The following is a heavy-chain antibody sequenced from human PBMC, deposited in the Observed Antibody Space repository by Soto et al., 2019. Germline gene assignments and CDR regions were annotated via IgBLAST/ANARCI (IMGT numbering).Heavy chain of an antibody. V-gene: IGHV4-39*07. CDR3: ARISVDSTVTTGIDY. Sequence: SETLSLTCTFSGGSISSSSYYWVWIRQPPGKGLEWIGKINHSGSTNYNPSLKSRVTISVDTSKNQFSLKLSSVTAADTAVYYCARISVDSTVTTGIDYWGQGTLVTVSS. CDR1: GGSISSSSYY. CDR2: INHSGST. D-gene: IGHD4-17*01. J-gene: IGHJ4*02.